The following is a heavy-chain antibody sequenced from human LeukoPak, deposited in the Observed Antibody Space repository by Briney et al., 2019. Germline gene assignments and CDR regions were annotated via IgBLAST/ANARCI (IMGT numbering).Heavy chain of an antibody. Sequence: AGGSLRLSCVASGFICSDLEMHWVRQAPGKGLEWISFISETGSTIYYADSVTGRFTISRDNAKNSLYLQMDSLRDEDTALYYCVRGYTPDYWGQGALVTVSS. CDR3: VRGYTPDY. V-gene: IGHV3-48*03. CDR1: GFICSDLE. CDR2: ISETGSTI. D-gene: IGHD5-18*01. J-gene: IGHJ4*02.